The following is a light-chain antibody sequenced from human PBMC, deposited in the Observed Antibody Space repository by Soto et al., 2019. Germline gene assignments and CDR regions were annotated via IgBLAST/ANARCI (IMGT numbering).Light chain of an antibody. CDR1: QSVLYSSNNKNY. J-gene: IGKJ2*01. CDR2: WAS. CDR3: QQYYSTPPT. Sequence: DIVMTQSPDSLAVSLGERATINCKSSQSVLYSSNNKNYLAWYQQKPGQPPKLLIYWASTRESGVPDRFSGRGSRPDFTLTISSLQAEDVAVYYCQQYYSTPPTFGQGTKLEIK. V-gene: IGKV4-1*01.